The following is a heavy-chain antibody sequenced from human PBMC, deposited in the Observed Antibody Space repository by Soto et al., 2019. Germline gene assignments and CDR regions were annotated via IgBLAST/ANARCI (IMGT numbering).Heavy chain of an antibody. CDR2: IIPIIGTA. CDR1: GGTFNNYA. D-gene: IGHD5-12*01. J-gene: IGHJ4*02. Sequence: QVQLVQSGAEVKKPGSSVKVSCKASGGTFNNYAISWVRQAPGQGLEWMGGIIPIIGTADYAHKFQGRLAISANESTGTTFIDLSSLRSEDTALYYCARGGVDVVATSAFDYWGQGTLVTVSS. V-gene: IGHV1-69*01. CDR3: ARGGVDVVATSAFDY.